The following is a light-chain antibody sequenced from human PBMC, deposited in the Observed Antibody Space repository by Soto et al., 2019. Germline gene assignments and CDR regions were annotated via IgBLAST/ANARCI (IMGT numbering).Light chain of an antibody. J-gene: IGLJ3*02. CDR3: CSFTNSYTWV. CDR2: EVS. Sequence: QSALTQPASVSGSPGQSITISRTGTSSDVGGYNYVSWFQHHPGKVPKLMIYEVSHRPSGVSDRFSGSKSGTTASLTISGLQAEDEADYYCCSFTNSYTWVFGGGTKVTVL. V-gene: IGLV2-14*01. CDR1: SSDVGGYNY.